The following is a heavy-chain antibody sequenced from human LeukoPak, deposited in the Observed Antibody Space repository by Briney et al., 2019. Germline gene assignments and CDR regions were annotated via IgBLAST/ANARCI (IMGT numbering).Heavy chain of an antibody. CDR2: ISSSGSTI. V-gene: IGHV3-11*01. CDR3: ARVFNLNYYDSSGPTCAFDI. D-gene: IGHD3-22*01. CDR1: GFTFSDYY. J-gene: IGHJ3*02. Sequence: GGSLRLSCAASGFTFSDYYMSWIRQAPGKGLEWVSYISSSGSTIYYADSVKGRFTISRDNAKNSLYLQMNSLRAEDTAVYYCARVFNLNYYDSSGPTCAFDIWGQGTMVTVSS.